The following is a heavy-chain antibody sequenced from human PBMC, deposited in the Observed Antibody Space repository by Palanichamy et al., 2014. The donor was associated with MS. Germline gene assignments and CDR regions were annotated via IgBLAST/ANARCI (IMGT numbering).Heavy chain of an antibody. CDR3: ARDPGSGIFDY. V-gene: IGHV4-30-4*01. CDR2: IYYGGTT. CDR1: GGSISSGDYY. D-gene: IGHD3-10*01. J-gene: IGHJ4*02. Sequence: QVQLQESGPGLVKPSQTLSLTCTVSGGSISSGDYYWTWIRQPPGKGLEWIGYIYYGGTTYYNPSLKSRVTISVDTSKNQFSLKLSSVTAADTAVYYCARDPGSGIFDYWGQGTLVTVSS.